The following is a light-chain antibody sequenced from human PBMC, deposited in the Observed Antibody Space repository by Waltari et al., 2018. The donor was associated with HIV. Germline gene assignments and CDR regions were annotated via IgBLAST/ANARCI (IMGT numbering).Light chain of an antibody. CDR2: EVT. Sequence: QSALTQPASLSGSPGQSITISCTGTSSDVGTYSLVSWYQLHPGKAPKLFIYEVTQRPLGVSDRFSGAKSGNTASLTISGLQAEDEADYYCCSFAGTFMIFGGGTKLTVL. CDR1: SSDVGTYSL. J-gene: IGLJ2*01. CDR3: CSFAGTFMI. V-gene: IGLV2-23*02.